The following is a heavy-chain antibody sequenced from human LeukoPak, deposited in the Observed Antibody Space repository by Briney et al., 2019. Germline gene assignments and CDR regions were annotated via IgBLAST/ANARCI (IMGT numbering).Heavy chain of an antibody. J-gene: IGHJ6*03. D-gene: IGHD3-3*01. Sequence: GGSLRLSCAASGFTFSKAWMSWVRQAPGKGLEWVGRVKSKTDGGTTDYAAPVKGRFTISRDDSKNTLYLQMNSLKTEDTAVYYCATAYYDFWSGYYYYYMDVWGKGTTVTVSS. V-gene: IGHV3-15*01. CDR1: GFTFSKAW. CDR2: VKSKTDGGTT. CDR3: ATAYYDFWSGYYYYYMDV.